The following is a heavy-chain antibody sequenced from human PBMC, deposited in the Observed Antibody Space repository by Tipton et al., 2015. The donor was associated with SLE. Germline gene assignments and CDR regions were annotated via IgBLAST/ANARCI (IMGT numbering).Heavy chain of an antibody. J-gene: IGHJ4*02. CDR3: ATVTSSSWFRAFDY. Sequence: TLSLTCAVYGGSFSGYYWSWIRQTPGKGLEWIGEINHSGSTNYNPSLMSRVTILVDTSTNQFSLKLSSVTAADTAVYYCATVTSSSWFRAFDYWGQGTLVTVSS. V-gene: IGHV4-34*01. CDR1: GGSFSGYY. D-gene: IGHD6-13*01. CDR2: INHSGST.